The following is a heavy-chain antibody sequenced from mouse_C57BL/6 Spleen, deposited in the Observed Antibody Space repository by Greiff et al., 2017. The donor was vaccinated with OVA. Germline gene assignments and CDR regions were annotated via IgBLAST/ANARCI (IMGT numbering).Heavy chain of an antibody. CDR1: GYSITSGYY. V-gene: IGHV3-6*01. CDR3: AREENYYGSSLFDY. Sequence: ESGPGLVKPSQSLSLTCSVTGYSITSGYYWNWIRQFPGNKLEWMGYISYDGSNNYNPSLKNRISITRDTSKNQFFLKLNSVTTEDTATYYCAREENYYGSSLFDYWGQGTTRTVSS. J-gene: IGHJ2*01. D-gene: IGHD1-1*01. CDR2: ISYDGSN.